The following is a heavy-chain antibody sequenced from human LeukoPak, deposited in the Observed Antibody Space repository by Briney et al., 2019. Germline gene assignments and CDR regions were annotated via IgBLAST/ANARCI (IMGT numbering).Heavy chain of an antibody. D-gene: IGHD3-10*01. CDR3: TRLEPVWFGELLPFDY. J-gene: IGHJ4*02. Sequence: AGGSLRLSCRTSGFNFGDYAMSWVRQAPGKGLEWVGFIRSKAYGGTTEYAASVKGRFTISRDDSKSIAYLQMNSLKTEDTAVYYCTRLEPVWFGELLPFDYWGQGTLVTVSS. V-gene: IGHV3-49*04. CDR1: GFNFGDYA. CDR2: IRSKAYGGTT.